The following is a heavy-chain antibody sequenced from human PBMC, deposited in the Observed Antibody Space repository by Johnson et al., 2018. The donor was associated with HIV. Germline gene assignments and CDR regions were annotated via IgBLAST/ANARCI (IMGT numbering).Heavy chain of an antibody. Sequence: VQLVESGGSAVQPGTSLRLSCAASGFTFSYYALFWVRQAPGKGLEWVAVISHDGSNKYYADSVKGRFTISRDNSKNTLYLQMNSLRPEDTAVYFCARGGLYIQFLAFDAFDIWGQGTMVTVSS. V-gene: IGHV3-30-3*01. D-gene: IGHD4-11*01. CDR3: ARGGLYIQFLAFDAFDI. CDR2: ISHDGSNK. J-gene: IGHJ3*02. CDR1: GFTFSYYA.